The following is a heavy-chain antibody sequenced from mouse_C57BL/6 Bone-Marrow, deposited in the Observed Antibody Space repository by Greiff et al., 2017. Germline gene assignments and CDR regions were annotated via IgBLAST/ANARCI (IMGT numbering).Heavy chain of an antibody. V-gene: IGHV14-4*01. CDR1: GFNIKDDY. D-gene: IGHD1-1*01. CDR3: TTKGSSWFAY. J-gene: IGHJ3*01. CDR2: IDPENGDT. Sequence: VHVKQSGAELVRPGASVKLSCTASGFNIKDDYMHWVKQRPEQGLEWIGWIDPENGDTEYASKFQGKATITADTSSTTAYLQLSSLTSEDTAVYYCTTKGSSWFAYWGQGTLVTVSA.